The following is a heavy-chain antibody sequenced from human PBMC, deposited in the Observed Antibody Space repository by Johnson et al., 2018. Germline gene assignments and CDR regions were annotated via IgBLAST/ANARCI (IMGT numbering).Heavy chain of an antibody. J-gene: IGHJ6*02. CDR1: GFTFSSYG. CDR2: IWYDGSTE. Sequence: QVQLVQSGGGVVQPGRSLRLSCAASGFTFSSYGMHWVRHTPGKGLEWVAVIWYDGSTEYYPDSVKGRFTISRDNSKNTLYLQMNSLRAEDTVVYYCAKGGGGVPAAISSSWYYYYGMDVWGQGTTVTVSS. CDR3: AKGGGGVPAAISSSWYYYYGMDV. D-gene: IGHD2-2*01. V-gene: IGHV3-33*06.